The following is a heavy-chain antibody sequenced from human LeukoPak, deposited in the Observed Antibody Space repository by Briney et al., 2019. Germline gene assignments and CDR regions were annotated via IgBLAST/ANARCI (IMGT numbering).Heavy chain of an antibody. D-gene: IGHD3-22*01. CDR2: IRYDGSNK. J-gene: IGHJ4*02. Sequence: GGSLRLSCTASGFTFSSYGMHWVRQAPGKGLEWVAFIRYDGSNKYYADSVKGRFTISRDNSKNTLYLQMNSLRAEDTAVYYCALGTMIVAPFDYWGQGTLVTVSS. V-gene: IGHV3-30*02. CDR3: ALGTMIVAPFDY. CDR1: GFTFSSYG.